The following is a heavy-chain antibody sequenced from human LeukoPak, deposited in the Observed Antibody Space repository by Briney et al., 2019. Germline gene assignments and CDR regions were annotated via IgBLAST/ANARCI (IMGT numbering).Heavy chain of an antibody. Sequence: PSETLSLTCTVSGGSISSYYWSWIRQPPGKGLEWIGYRYYSGSTNYNPSLKSRVTISGDTSKNQFSLKLSSVTAADTAVYYCASSLGNGRFDYWGQGILVTVSS. J-gene: IGHJ4*02. CDR1: GGSISSYY. CDR3: ASSLGNGRFDY. CDR2: RYYSGST. V-gene: IGHV4-59*01. D-gene: IGHD2-8*01.